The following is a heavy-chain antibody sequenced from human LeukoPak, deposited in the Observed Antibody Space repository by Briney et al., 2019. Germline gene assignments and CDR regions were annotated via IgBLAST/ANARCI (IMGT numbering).Heavy chain of an antibody. J-gene: IGHJ4*02. CDR3: ARDLAYSGSYYFDY. CDR2: ISAYNGNT. V-gene: IGHV1-18*01. Sequence: ASVKVSCKASGYTFTSYGISWVRQAPGQGLEWMGWISAYNGNTNYAQKLQGRVTMTTDTSTSTAYMELRSLRSDDTAVYYCARDLAYSGSYYFDYWGQGTQVIVSS. CDR1: GYTFTSYG. D-gene: IGHD1-26*01.